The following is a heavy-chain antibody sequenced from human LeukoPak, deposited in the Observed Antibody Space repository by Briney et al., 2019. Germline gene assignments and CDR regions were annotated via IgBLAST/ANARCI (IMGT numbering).Heavy chain of an antibody. J-gene: IGHJ5*02. CDR2: IDPTDSYT. V-gene: IGHV5-10-1*01. CDR1: GYSFTSYW. D-gene: IGHD6-19*01. Sequence: GESLKISCQGSGYSFTSYWISWMRQMPGKGLEWLGRIDPTDSYTYYSPSFQGHVTISADKSIYTAYLQWSSLKASDTAMYYCARQKGIAVAGPDGFDPWGQGTLVTVSS. CDR3: ARQKGIAVAGPDGFDP.